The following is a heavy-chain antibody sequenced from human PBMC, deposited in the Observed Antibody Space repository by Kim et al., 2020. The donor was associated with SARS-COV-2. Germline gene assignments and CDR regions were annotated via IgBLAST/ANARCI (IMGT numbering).Heavy chain of an antibody. CDR2: IWYDGSNN. CDR3: ARSILYCSGGTCYDEGFDY. J-gene: IGHJ4*02. Sequence: GGSLRLSCAASGFTFSNSGMHWVRQAPGKGLEWVAIIWYDGSNNYYADSVKGRFTISRDNSKNTLYLQMNSLRAEDTALYYCARSILYCSGGTCYDEGFDYWGQGTPVTVSS. D-gene: IGHD2-15*01. CDR1: GFTFSNSG. V-gene: IGHV3-33*01.